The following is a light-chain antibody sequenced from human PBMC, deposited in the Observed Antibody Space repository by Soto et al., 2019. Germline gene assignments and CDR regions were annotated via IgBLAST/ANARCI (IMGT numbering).Light chain of an antibody. Sequence: QSVLTQPPSASGTPGQRVTISCSGSSSNIGSNAVSWYQQLPGTAPKLLICTDDQRPSGVPDRFSGSKSGTSASLAISGLQSEDEADYYCSSYTTRSSWVFGGGTKLTVL. J-gene: IGLJ3*02. CDR2: TDD. CDR3: SSYTTRSSWV. CDR1: SSNIGSNA. V-gene: IGLV1-44*01.